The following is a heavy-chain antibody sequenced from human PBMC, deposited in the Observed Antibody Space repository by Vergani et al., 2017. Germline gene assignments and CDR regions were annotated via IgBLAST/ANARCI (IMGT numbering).Heavy chain of an antibody. CDR3: AREFHCSGGSCYSGYYYYGMDV. Sequence: QVQLVESGGGVVQPGRSLRLSCAASGFTFSSYAMHWVRQAPGKGLAWVAVISYDGSNKYNADSVKGRLTISRDNSKNTLYLQMNRLRADETAVYYCAREFHCSGGSCYSGYYYYGMDVWGQGTTVTVSS. V-gene: IGHV3-30-3*01. CDR2: ISYDGSNK. CDR1: GFTFSSYA. J-gene: IGHJ6*02. D-gene: IGHD2-15*01.